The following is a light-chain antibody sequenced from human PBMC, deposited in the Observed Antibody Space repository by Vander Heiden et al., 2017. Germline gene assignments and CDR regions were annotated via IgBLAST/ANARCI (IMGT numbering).Light chain of an antibody. CDR2: DAS. CDR1: QDITNY. V-gene: IGKV1-33*01. Sequence: DIQMPPSPSFLSASVGDSITLTCQASQDITNYLNWYQQKPGRAPKLLIYDASNWETGVPSRFSGGGSGTDFTLTISSLQAEDMGTYFCQQYEKLPLTFGGGTKV. J-gene: IGKJ4*01. CDR3: QQYEKLPLT.